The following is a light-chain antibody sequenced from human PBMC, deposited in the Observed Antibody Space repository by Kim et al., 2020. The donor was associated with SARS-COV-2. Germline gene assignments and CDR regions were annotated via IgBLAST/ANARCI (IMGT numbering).Light chain of an antibody. V-gene: IGLV3-9*01. CDR3: QMWDSSTADVV. CDR2: RDT. CDR1: NIGSKN. Sequence: ALGQTARITCGGNNIGSKNVHWYQQKPGQVPVLVIYRDTNRPSGIPERFSGSNSGSTATLTISRAQAGDEADYYCQMWDSSTADVVFGGGTQLTVL. J-gene: IGLJ2*01.